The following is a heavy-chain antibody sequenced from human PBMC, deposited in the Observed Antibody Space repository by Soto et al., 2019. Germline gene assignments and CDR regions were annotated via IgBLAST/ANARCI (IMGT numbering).Heavy chain of an antibody. Sequence: PSETLSLTCTVSGGSISSSSYYWGWIRQPPGKGLEWIGSIYYSGSTYYNPSLKSRVTISVDTSKNQFSLKLSSVTAADTAVYYCARVPPPTYYFDYWGQGTLVTSPQ. CDR2: IYYSGST. J-gene: IGHJ4*02. CDR1: GGSISSSSYY. CDR3: ARVPPPTYYFDY. V-gene: IGHV4-39*01.